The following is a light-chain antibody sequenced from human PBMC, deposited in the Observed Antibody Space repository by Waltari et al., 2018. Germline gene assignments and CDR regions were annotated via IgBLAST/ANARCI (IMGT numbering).Light chain of an antibody. Sequence: QSALTQPPSVSGSPGQSVTISCTGTRSDVGSYDLVSWYQQSPGTAPKLMIYEVSNRPSGVPDRFSGSKSGTTASLIISGLQAEDEADYYCSSYTSSSTLWVFGGGTSLTVL. J-gene: IGLJ3*02. CDR1: RSDVGSYDL. CDR3: SSYTSSSTLWV. CDR2: EVS. V-gene: IGLV2-18*02.